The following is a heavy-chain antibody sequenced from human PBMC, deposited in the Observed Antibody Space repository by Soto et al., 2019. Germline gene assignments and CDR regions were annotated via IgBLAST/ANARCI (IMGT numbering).Heavy chain of an antibody. CDR3: ARLYIGPVWYFDL. CDR2: IYYSGNT. J-gene: IGHJ2*01. D-gene: IGHD1-1*01. CDR1: GDSITSSPYY. Sequence: QLQLQESGPGQVKPSETLSLTCTVSGDSITSSPYYWGWIRQPPGKGLEWIGSIYYSGNTFYNPSLKSRVTISVESSKKHFSLKLSSVTAADTAVYYCARLYIGPVWYFDLWGRGTLVTVSS. V-gene: IGHV4-39*02.